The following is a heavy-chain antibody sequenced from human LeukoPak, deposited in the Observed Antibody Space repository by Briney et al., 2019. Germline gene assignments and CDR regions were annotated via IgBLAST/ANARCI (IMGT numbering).Heavy chain of an antibody. Sequence: GGSLRLSCAASGFTVSRNYMSWVRQAPGKGLEWVSVIYSGGSTYYADSVKGRFTISRHNSKNTLYLQMNSLRAEDTAVYYCARSQLWFGSYGMDVWGQGTTVTVSS. CDR3: ARSQLWFGSYGMDV. CDR1: GFTVSRNY. V-gene: IGHV3-53*04. D-gene: IGHD3-10*01. J-gene: IGHJ6*02. CDR2: IYSGGST.